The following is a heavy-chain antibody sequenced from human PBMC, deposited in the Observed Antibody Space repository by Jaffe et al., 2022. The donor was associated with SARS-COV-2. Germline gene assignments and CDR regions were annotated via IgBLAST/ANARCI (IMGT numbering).Heavy chain of an antibody. J-gene: IGHJ4*02. Sequence: QVQLVESGGGVVQPGTSLRLSCAASGFTFSNFGMHWVRQAPDKGLEWVALIWHDGSKKYYADSVQGRLTISRDNSKNILYLQISSLRAEDTAVYFCARGSSTDPWFWGQGTLVTVSS. D-gene: IGHD2-8*02. V-gene: IGHV3-33*01. CDR3: ARGSSTDPWF. CDR2: IWHDGSKK. CDR1: GFTFSNFG.